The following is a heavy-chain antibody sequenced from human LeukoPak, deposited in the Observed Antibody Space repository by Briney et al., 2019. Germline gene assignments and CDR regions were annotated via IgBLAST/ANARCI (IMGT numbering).Heavy chain of an antibody. CDR1: GGSISSSSYY. V-gene: IGHV4-39*07. CDR2: INHSGST. J-gene: IGHJ4*02. CDR3: ARGVVVPAATSDYFDY. Sequence: PSETLSLTCTVSGGSISSSSYYWGWIRQPPGKGLEWIGEINHSGSTNYNPSLKSRVTISVDTSKNQFSLKLSSVTAADTAVYYCARGVVVPAATSDYFDYWGQGTLVTVPS. D-gene: IGHD2-2*01.